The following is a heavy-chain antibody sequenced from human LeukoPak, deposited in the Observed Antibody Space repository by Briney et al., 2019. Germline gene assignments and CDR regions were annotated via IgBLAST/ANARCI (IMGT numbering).Heavy chain of an antibody. J-gene: IGHJ4*02. CDR1: GFTFTNYA. CDR2: ISGSGDNT. D-gene: IGHD5-18*01. V-gene: IGHV3-23*01. Sequence: PGGSLRLSCAASGFTFTNYAMSWVRQAPGKGPEWVSTISGSGDNTYYTDSVKGRFTLSRDNSKNTLYLQLSSLRAEDTAVYYCGKGNTYGYVRGGIDYWGQGTLVTVSS. CDR3: GKGNTYGYVRGGIDY.